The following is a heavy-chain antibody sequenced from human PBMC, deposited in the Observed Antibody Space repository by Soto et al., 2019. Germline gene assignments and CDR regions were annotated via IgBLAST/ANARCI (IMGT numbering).Heavy chain of an antibody. CDR3: ASSGIVGREVNTWFDP. Sequence: SETLSLTCTVSGGSISSGGYYWSWIRQHPGKGLEWIGYISYRGSTNYNPSLKSRLTISIDTSKSQISLKLTSMTTADTAVYYCASSGIVGREVNTWFDPWGQGTLVTVSS. D-gene: IGHD3-22*01. CDR1: GGSISSGGYY. J-gene: IGHJ5*02. V-gene: IGHV4-61*08. CDR2: ISYRGST.